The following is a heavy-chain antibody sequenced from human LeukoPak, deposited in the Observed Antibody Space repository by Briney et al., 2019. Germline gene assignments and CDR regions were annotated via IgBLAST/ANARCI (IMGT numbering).Heavy chain of an antibody. D-gene: IGHD6-13*01. CDR1: GGSISSSNW. CDR3: ASSDEAAGYDAFDI. CDR2: IYHSGST. V-gene: IGHV4-4*02. J-gene: IGHJ3*02. Sequence: SETLSLTCAVSGGSISSSNWWSWVRQPPGKGLEWIGEIYHSGSTNHSPSLKSRVTISVDKSKNQFSLKLSSVTAADTAVYYCASSDEAAGYDAFDIWGQGTMVTVSS.